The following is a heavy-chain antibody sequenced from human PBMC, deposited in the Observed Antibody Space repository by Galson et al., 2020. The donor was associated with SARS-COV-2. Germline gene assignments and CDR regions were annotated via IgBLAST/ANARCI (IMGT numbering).Heavy chain of an antibody. CDR2: ISGSGGST. CDR1: GFTFSSYA. V-gene: IGHV3-23*01. J-gene: IGHJ6*02. D-gene: IGHD2-8*01. CDR3: AIDIVLMVYNGMDV. Sequence: GESLKISCAASGFTFSSYAMSWVRQAPGKGLEWVSAISGSGGSTYYADSVKGRFTISRDNSKNTLYLQMNSLRAEDTAVYYCAIDIVLMVYNGMDVWGQGTTSPSP.